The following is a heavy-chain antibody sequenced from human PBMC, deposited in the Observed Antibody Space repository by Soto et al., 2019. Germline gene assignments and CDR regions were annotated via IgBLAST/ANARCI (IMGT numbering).Heavy chain of an antibody. Sequence: EVQLLESGGDLIQPGGSLRLSCAASGFTFNIYAMTWVRQAPRKGLEWVSAISRYGDITYYADSVEGRFTISRDNSKNTMYLQMNSLRAEDTAVYYCAKDRYLDHDSRGYLFDNWGQGTLVTVSS. CDR1: GFTFNIYA. D-gene: IGHD3-22*01. V-gene: IGHV3-23*01. CDR2: ISRYGDIT. J-gene: IGHJ4*02. CDR3: AKDRYLDHDSRGYLFDN.